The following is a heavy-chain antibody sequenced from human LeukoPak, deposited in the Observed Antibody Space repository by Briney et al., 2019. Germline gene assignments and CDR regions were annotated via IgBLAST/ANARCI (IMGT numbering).Heavy chain of an antibody. Sequence: PGGSLRLSCAASGFTFSSYSMNWVSQAPGKGLEWVSYISSSSSTIYYADSVKGRFTISRDNAKNSLYLQMNSLRAEDTAVYYCARGVSGSYYPNYWGRGTLVTVSS. J-gene: IGHJ4*02. CDR1: GFTFSSYS. CDR2: ISSSSSTI. V-gene: IGHV3-48*01. CDR3: ARGVSGSYYPNY. D-gene: IGHD3-10*01.